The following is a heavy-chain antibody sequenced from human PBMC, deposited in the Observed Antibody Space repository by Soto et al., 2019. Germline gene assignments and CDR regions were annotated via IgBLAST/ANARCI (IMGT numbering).Heavy chain of an antibody. J-gene: IGHJ3*02. CDR1: GFTFSDYY. D-gene: IGHD6-19*01. Sequence: PGGSLRLSCAASGFTFSDYYMSWIRQAPGKGLEWVSYISSSSSYTNYADSVKGRFTISRDNAKNSLYLQMNSLRAEDTAVYYCVKQWLPRSAIDIWGQGTMVTVSS. CDR3: VKQWLPRSAIDI. V-gene: IGHV3-11*06. CDR2: ISSSSSYT.